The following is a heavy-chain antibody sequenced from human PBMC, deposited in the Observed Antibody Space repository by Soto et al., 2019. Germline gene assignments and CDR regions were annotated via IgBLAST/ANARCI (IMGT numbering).Heavy chain of an antibody. CDR2: IYYSGST. J-gene: IGHJ6*02. D-gene: IGHD3-10*01. CDR3: ARGQVLLWFGGGFYYYYGMDV. V-gene: IGHV4-31*03. Sequence: SETLSLTCTVSGGSISSGGYYWSWIRQHPGKGLEWIGYIYYSGSTCYNPSLKSRVTISVDTSKNQFSLKLSSVTAADTAVYYCARGQVLLWFGGGFYYYYGMDVWGQGTTVTVSS. CDR1: GGSISSGGYY.